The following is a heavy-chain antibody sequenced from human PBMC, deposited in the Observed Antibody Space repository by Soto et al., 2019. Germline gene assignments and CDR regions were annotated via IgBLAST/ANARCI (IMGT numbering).Heavy chain of an antibody. J-gene: IGHJ4*02. CDR1: GGSISSYY. CDR2: IYYSGST. CDR3: ARSDGRY. V-gene: IGHV4-59*01. Sequence: SETLSLTCTVSGGSISSYYWSWIRQPPGKGLEWIGYIYYSGSTNYNPSLKSRVTISVDASKNQFSLKLSFVTAADTAVYYCARSDGRYWGQGTLVTVSS.